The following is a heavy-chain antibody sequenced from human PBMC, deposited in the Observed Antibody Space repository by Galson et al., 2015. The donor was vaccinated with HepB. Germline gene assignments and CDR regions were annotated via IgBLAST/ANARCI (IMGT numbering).Heavy chain of an antibody. CDR2: ISYDGTNK. CDR1: GFIFSRYG. Sequence: SLRLSCAASGFIFSRYGMHWVRQAPGKGLDWVAVISYDGTNKYYADSVKGRFIISRDDSKNTLYLQMNSLRAEDTAVYYCARVSQQLGGMDVWGQGTTVTVSS. CDR3: ARVSQQLGGMDV. V-gene: IGHV3-33*05. D-gene: IGHD6-13*01. J-gene: IGHJ6*02.